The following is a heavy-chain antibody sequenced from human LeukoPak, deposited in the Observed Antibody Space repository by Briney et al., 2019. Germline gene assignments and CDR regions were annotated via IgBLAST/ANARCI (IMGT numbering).Heavy chain of an antibody. Sequence: GGSLRLSCAVSGFTFSSYAMHWVRQAPGKGLEWVAVISYDGSNKYYADSVKGRFTISRDNSKNTLYLQMNSLRAEDTAVYYCARRDRLAAGSDYWGQGTLVTVSS. CDR2: ISYDGSNK. CDR1: GFTFSSYA. CDR3: ARRDRLAAGSDY. D-gene: IGHD6-13*01. V-gene: IGHV3-30*01. J-gene: IGHJ4*02.